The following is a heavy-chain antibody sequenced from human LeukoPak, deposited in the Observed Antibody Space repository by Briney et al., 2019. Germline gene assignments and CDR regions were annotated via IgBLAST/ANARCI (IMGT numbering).Heavy chain of an antibody. J-gene: IGHJ4*02. D-gene: IGHD6-13*01. CDR3: AKVGGVIAAAGNFDY. V-gene: IGHV3-23*01. Sequence: AQSLTLSSPAAGFTFTSFSMRWVSHPPGNGREWVSAISGSGGRTYYAESVKGRFTISRDNSKNTLYLEMNSLRAEDTAVYYCAKVGGVIAAAGNFDYWGQGTLVTVSS. CDR1: GFTFTSFS. CDR2: ISGSGGRT.